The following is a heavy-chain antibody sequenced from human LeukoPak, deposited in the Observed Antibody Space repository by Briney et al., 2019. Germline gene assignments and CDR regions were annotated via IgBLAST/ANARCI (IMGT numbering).Heavy chain of an antibody. D-gene: IGHD2-15*01. Sequence: GGSLRLSCAASGFTLTRNAMSWVRQTPGRGLEWVSGVGSDDNTHYTDSVGGRFTISRDNANNTLFLQMNSLRVEDTAVYYCAKDLSWWAAADYWGQGALVTVSS. CDR2: VGSDDNT. V-gene: IGHV3-23*01. CDR3: AKDLSWWAAADY. J-gene: IGHJ4*02. CDR1: GFTLTRNA.